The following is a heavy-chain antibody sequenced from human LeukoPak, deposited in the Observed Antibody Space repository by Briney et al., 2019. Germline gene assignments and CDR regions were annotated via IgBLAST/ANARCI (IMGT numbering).Heavy chain of an antibody. CDR1: GGSISSYY. V-gene: IGHV4-34*01. CDR3: ARGGNSKDFDY. CDR2: INHSGST. D-gene: IGHD4-23*01. Sequence: SETLSLTCTVSGGSISSYYWSWIQQPPGKGLEWIGEINHSGSTNYNPSLKSRVTISVDTSKNQFSLKLSSVTAADTAVYYCARGGNSKDFDYWGQGTLVTVSS. J-gene: IGHJ4*02.